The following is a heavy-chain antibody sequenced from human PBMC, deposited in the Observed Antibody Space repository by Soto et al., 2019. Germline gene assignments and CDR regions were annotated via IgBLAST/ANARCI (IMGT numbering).Heavy chain of an antibody. J-gene: IGHJ4*02. Sequence: EVQLVESGGGLVQPGGSPRLSCAASGYSISTYWMSWVRQAPGKGLEWVANVKQDGSEEYYVDSVKGRFTISRDNAKNSLYLQMNSLRAEDTAVYYCAALDTAMVKTAGYWGQGTLVTVSS. V-gene: IGHV3-7*01. D-gene: IGHD5-18*01. CDR1: GYSISTYW. CDR2: VKQDGSEE. CDR3: AALDTAMVKTAGY.